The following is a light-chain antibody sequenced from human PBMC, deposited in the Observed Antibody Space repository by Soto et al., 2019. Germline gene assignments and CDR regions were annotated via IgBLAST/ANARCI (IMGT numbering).Light chain of an antibody. CDR2: DAS. CDR1: QTISTW. V-gene: IGKV1-5*01. CDR3: QKYNSAPPVT. Sequence: DIQVTQSPPTLSASVGDRVTITCRASQTISTWMAWYQQKPGKAPKLLVYDASTLQSGVASRFSGSGSGTDFTLTISSLQPEDVATYYCQKYNSAPPVTFGQGTKVDIK. J-gene: IGKJ1*01.